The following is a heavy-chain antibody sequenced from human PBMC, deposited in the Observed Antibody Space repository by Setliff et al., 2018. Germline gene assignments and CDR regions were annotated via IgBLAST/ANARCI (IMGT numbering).Heavy chain of an antibody. Sequence: KPGGSLRLSCAASGFTFSSYAMSWIRQAPGKGLEWVSYISNDAYTIHYADSMKGRLTISRDNSKDSVFLQMNSLGVEDTAVYYCARVHYETSTYSPTLFDHWGQGALVTVSS. CDR1: GFTFSSYA. CDR2: ISNDAYTI. V-gene: IGHV3-11*01. CDR3: ARVHYETSTYSPTLFDH. J-gene: IGHJ4*02. D-gene: IGHD3-22*01.